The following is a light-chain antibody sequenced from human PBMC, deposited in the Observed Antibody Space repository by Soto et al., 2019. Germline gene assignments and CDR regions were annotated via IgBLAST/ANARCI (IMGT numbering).Light chain of an antibody. CDR3: QQYGWSPYT. Sequence: EVVLTQSPGTLSLSLGERAALSCRASRSVSSGQLAWYQQKPGQAPRLLIFGASSRATGIPDRFSGSGSGTDFTLTISRLEPADFAVYYCQQYGWSPYTFGQGTKLEIK. V-gene: IGKV3-20*01. CDR2: GAS. J-gene: IGKJ2*01. CDR1: RSVSSGQ.